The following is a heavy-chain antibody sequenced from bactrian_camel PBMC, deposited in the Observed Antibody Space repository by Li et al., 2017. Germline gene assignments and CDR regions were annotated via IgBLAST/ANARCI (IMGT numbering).Heavy chain of an antibody. CDR1: GATVSSCR. V-gene: IGHV3S9*01. CDR3: AAATTCTDITNGFQY. D-gene: IGHD4*01. CDR2: IERDGST. Sequence: HVQLVESGGGSVQSGGSLRLSCVVSGATVSSCRMSWSRQAPGKEREGVASIERDGSTNYADSVKGRFTISKDSAKNTMYLQMNSLKPADTAMYYCAAATTCTDITNGFQYWGRGTQVTVS. J-gene: IGHJ4*01.